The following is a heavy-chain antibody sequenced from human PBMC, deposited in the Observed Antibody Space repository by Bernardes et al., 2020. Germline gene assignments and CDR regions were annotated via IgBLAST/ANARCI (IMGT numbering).Heavy chain of an antibody. Sequence: DTRSLHCTVSGGSISSSSYYWGWIRQPPGKGLEWIGSIYYSGSTYYNPSLKSRVTISVDTSKNQFSLKLSSVTAADTAVYYCARRGYSYDRYYFDYWGQGTLVTVSS. CDR3: ARRGYSYDRYYFDY. D-gene: IGHD5-18*01. CDR1: GGSISSSSYY. J-gene: IGHJ4*02. CDR2: IYYSGST. V-gene: IGHV4-39*01.